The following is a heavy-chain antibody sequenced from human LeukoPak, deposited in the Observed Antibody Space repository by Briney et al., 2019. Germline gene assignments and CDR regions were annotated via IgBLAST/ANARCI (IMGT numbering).Heavy chain of an antibody. D-gene: IGHD1-26*01. CDR3: ANGVGATTT. V-gene: IGHV3-74*01. Sequence: GGSLRLSCAASGFTSSSYWMHWVRQVPGKGLVWVSRISGDGAARNYADSVKGRFTISRDDAKNTVDLQMNSLRGEDTAVYYCANGVGATTTWGQGTLVTVSS. CDR1: GFTSSSYW. CDR2: ISGDGAAR. J-gene: IGHJ4*02.